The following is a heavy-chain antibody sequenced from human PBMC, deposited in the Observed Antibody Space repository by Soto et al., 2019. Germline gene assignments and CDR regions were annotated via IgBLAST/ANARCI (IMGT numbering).Heavy chain of an antibody. CDR1: GFTFGTYA. Sequence: EVQLLESGGGLVQPGGSLRLSCAASGFTFGTYAMNWVRQAPGKGLEWVSSISSSSSYIYYADSMKGRFTISRDNAKNSLYLQMNSLRAEDTAVYYCASSDYSNYGLGYWGQGTLVTVSS. J-gene: IGHJ4*02. CDR2: ISSSSSYI. CDR3: ASSDYSNYGLGY. V-gene: IGHV3-21*02. D-gene: IGHD4-4*01.